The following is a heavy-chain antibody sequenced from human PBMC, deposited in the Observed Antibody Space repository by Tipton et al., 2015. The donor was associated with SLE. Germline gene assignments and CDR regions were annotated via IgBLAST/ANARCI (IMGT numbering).Heavy chain of an antibody. D-gene: IGHD5-12*01. CDR1: GVSISTYY. Sequence: TLSLTCTVSGVSISTYYWAWIRQPAGKGLEWIGSLYYSGITYYNPSLKSQITISLDTSKNQFSLKLISVTAADTAVYYCARHAGGVATPFDYWGQGTLVTVSS. J-gene: IGHJ4*02. CDR3: ARHAGGVATPFDY. CDR2: LYYSGIT. V-gene: IGHV4-39*07.